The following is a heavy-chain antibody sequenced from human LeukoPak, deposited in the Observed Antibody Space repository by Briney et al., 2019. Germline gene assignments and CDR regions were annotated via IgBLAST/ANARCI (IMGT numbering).Heavy chain of an antibody. CDR2: ISAYNGNT. Sequence: ASVKVSCKASGYTFTSYGISWVRQAPGQGLEWMGWISAYNGNTNYAQKLQGRVTMTTDTSTSTAYMELRSLRSDDTAVYYCARRLGQYYDLWSGYGTPSESFDYWGQGTLVTVSS. D-gene: IGHD3-3*01. CDR3: ARRLGQYYDLWSGYGTPSESFDY. V-gene: IGHV1-18*01. CDR1: GYTFTSYG. J-gene: IGHJ4*02.